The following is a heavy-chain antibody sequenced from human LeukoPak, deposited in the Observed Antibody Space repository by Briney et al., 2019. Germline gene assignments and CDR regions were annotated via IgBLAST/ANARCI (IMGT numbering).Heavy chain of an antibody. D-gene: IGHD3-9*01. J-gene: IGHJ6*03. CDR1: GFTFSSYW. V-gene: IGHV3-7*01. CDR3: ARADTYYDILTGYGYYYYYMDV. CDR2: IKQDGSEK. Sequence: GGSLRLSCAASGFTFSSYWMSWVRQAPGKGLEWVANIKQDGSEKYYVDSVKGRFTISRDNAKNSLYLQMNSLRAEDTAVYYCARADTYYDILTGYGYYYYYMDVWGKGTTVTVSS.